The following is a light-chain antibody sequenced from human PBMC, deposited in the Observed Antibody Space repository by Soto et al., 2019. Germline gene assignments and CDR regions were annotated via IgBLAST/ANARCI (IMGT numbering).Light chain of an antibody. CDR2: EVS. J-gene: IGLJ2*01. V-gene: IGLV2-14*01. CDR1: SSDVGTYNY. CDR3: SSYTSTNAV. Sequence: QSALTQPASVSGSPGQSITISCTGTSSDVGTYNYVSWYQQHPGKAPKLMIYEVSNRPSGVSNRFSGSKSGNTASLTISGLQAEDEAAYYCSSYTSTNAVFGGGTQLTVL.